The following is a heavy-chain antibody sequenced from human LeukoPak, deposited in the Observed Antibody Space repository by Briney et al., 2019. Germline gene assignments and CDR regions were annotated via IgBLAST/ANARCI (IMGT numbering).Heavy chain of an antibody. V-gene: IGHV3-7*04. J-gene: IGHJ4*02. CDR3: AGGEGWTFRG. D-gene: IGHD3/OR15-3a*01. CDR1: GFTFSTFW. CDR2: IKQDGSET. Sequence: GGFLRLSCAASGFTFSTFWMSWVRQAPGKGLEWVANIKQDGSETYYVDSVKGRFTISRDNARNSLFLQMNSLTVEDTAVYYCAGGEGWTFRGWGQGTLVTVSS.